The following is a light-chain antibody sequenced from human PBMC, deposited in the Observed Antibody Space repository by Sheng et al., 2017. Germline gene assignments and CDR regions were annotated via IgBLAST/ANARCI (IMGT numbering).Light chain of an antibody. CDR3: QQYGTSPPLT. CDR2: DAS. Sequence: EIVLTQSPANLSLSPGRRATLSCRASQSVGNYLAWYQQKPGQAPRLLIYDASNRATGIPARFSGSGSGTDFTLTISRLEPEDFAVYYCQQYGTSPPLTFGGGPRWRSN. CDR1: QSVGNY. V-gene: IGKV3-20*01. J-gene: IGKJ4*01.